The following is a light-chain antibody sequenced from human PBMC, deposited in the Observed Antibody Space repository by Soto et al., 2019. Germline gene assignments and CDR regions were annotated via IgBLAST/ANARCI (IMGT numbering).Light chain of an antibody. Sequence: DIQVTQYPSSLFASVGDRVTITCRASQDISHFLNWYQQKPGKAPKLLIYDASNLQTGVPSRFSGRGSGTDFTFTISSLQPDDSGTYYCQQYDDLPITFGQGTRLEIK. CDR3: QQYDDLPIT. V-gene: IGKV1-33*01. J-gene: IGKJ5*01. CDR2: DAS. CDR1: QDISHF.